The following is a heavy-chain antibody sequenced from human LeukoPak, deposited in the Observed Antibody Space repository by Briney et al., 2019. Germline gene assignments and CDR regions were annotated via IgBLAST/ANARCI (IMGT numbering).Heavy chain of an antibody. J-gene: IGHJ3*02. V-gene: IGHV3-33*01. CDR3: ARVDWMIGAFDI. CDR2: IWYDGSDK. CDR1: GFTFSSYG. Sequence: PGGSLRLSCAASGFTFSSYGMHWVRQAPGKGLEWVAVIWYDGSDKYYADSVKGRFTISRDNSKNVLYLQMNSLRAEDTAVYYCARVDWMIGAFDIWGQGTMVTVSS. D-gene: IGHD3-22*01.